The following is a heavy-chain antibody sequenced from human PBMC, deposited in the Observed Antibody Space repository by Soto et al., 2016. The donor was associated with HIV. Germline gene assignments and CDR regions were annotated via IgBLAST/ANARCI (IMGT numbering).Heavy chain of an antibody. CDR3: ARVLGVTIDY. CDR2: IYTGDTT. Sequence: EVQLAESGGGLVQPGGSVRLSCAASGFVVSGNYMGWVRQSPVKGLEWVSLIYTGDTTYYADSVKGRFTISRDYSKNTLDLQMNSLRAEDTAVYYCARVLGVTIDYWGQGTLVTVSS. CDR1: GFVVSGNY. D-gene: IGHD3-16*01. J-gene: IGHJ4*02. V-gene: IGHV3-66*01.